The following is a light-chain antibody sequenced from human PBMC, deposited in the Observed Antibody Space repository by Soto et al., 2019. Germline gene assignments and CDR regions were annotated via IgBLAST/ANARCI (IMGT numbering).Light chain of an antibody. V-gene: IGKV1-39*01. J-gene: IGKJ2*01. CDR1: EIVNTY. Sequence: DVQLTQSPSSLSVSVGDRVTITCRASEIVNTYLNWYQQKPGQAPKLLIFAASTLQNGVPSRFRGGGSGKDFTLTINNLQPEDFATYYCQQSFTTPPYTFGQGTKLEIK. CDR2: AAS. CDR3: QQSFTTPPYT.